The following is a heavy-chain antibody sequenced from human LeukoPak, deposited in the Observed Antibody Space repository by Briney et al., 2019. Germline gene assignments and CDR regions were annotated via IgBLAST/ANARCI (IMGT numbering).Heavy chain of an antibody. CDR1: GYTFTTYD. J-gene: IGHJ6*03. Sequence: ASVKVSCKASGYTFTTYDINWVRQATGQGLEWMGWMNPNSGNTGYAQKFQGRVTITRNTSISTAYMELSSLRSEDTAVYYCARVRPFTIFGVVKGSYYMDVWGKGTTVTVSS. CDR2: MNPNSGNT. D-gene: IGHD3-3*01. CDR3: ARVRPFTIFGVVKGSYYMDV. V-gene: IGHV1-8*03.